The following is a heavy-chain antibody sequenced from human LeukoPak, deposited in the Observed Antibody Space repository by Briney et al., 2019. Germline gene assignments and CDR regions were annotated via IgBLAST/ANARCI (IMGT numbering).Heavy chain of an antibody. CDR2: IWYDGSNK. V-gene: IGHV3-33*08. Sequence: GGSLRLSCAASGFTFSSYAMHWVRQAPGKGLEWVAVIWYDGSNKYYADSVKGRFTISRDNSKNTLYLQMNSLRAEDTAVYYCARGRVRGYCSSTSCPYFDYWGQGTLVTVSS. D-gene: IGHD2-2*01. CDR1: GFTFSSYA. CDR3: ARGRVRGYCSSTSCPYFDY. J-gene: IGHJ4*02.